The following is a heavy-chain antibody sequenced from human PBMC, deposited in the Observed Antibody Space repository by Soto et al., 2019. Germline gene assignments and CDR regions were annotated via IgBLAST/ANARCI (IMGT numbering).Heavy chain of an antibody. CDR2: INTDGSII. CDR3: ACVWEVPIFGVIISAFDY. V-gene: IGHV3-74*01. Sequence: PGGSLRLSCAASGLIFSNYKMHWVRQAPGKGLVWVSRINTDGSIIDYADSVKGRFTVSRDNAKNTLYLQMNSLRVEDTAVYYCACVWEVPIFGVIISAFDYWGQGILVTVSS. CDR1: GLIFSNYK. J-gene: IGHJ4*02. D-gene: IGHD3-3*01.